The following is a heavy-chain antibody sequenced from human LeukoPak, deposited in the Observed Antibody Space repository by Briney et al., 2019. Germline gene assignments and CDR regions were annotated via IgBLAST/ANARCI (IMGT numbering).Heavy chain of an antibody. V-gene: IGHV5-51*01. CDR1: GYSFTSYW. CDR2: IYPGDSDT. CDR3: ARVSYCSGGSCPQKFDY. J-gene: IGHJ4*02. Sequence: GESLKISCTASGYSFTSYWIAWVRQMPGKGLEWMGIIYPGDSDTGNSPSFQGQVTISADKSISTAYLQWSSLKASDTAMYYSARVSYCSGGSCPQKFDYWGQGTLVTVSS. D-gene: IGHD2-15*01.